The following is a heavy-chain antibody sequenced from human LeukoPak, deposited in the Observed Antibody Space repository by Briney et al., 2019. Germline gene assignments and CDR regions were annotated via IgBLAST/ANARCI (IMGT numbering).Heavy chain of an antibody. CDR3: ATPKTGTHVASAFDI. CDR2: FDPEDGET. V-gene: IGHV1-24*01. D-gene: IGHD1-1*01. J-gene: IGHJ3*02. Sequence: ASVKVSCKVSGYTLTELSMHWVRQAPGKGLEWMGGFDPEDGETIYAQKFQGRVTMTEDTSTDTAYMELSSLRSEDTAVYYCATPKTGTHVASAFDIWGQGTMVTVSS. CDR1: GYTLTELS.